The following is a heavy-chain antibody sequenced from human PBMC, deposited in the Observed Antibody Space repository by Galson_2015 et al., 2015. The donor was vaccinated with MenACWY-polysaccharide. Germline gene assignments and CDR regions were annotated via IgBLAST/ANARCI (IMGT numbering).Heavy chain of an antibody. V-gene: IGHV3-33*01. CDR1: GSRFSNSG. J-gene: IGHJ3*02. CDR2: IQYDGGNK. D-gene: IGHD2-2*01. Sequence: SLRLSCATSGSRFSNSGMHWVRQAPGKGLEWVAVIQYDGGNKVYADSVKGRFTISRDTSKNTVFLEMNTLGVEDTAVYYCAREGSRIVFHAFDIWGQGTMVTVSS. CDR3: AREGSRIVFHAFDI.